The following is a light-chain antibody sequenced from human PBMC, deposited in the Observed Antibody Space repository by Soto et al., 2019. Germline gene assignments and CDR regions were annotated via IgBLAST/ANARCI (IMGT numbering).Light chain of an antibody. CDR3: QTWVTGTHI. Sequence: QLVLTQSPSASASLGASVKLTCTLSSGHSNYAIAWHQQQPEKGPRFLMKLNSDGSHSKGDGIPDRFSGSSSGAERYLTISTLQSEDEADYYCQTWVTGTHIFGGGTQLTVL. V-gene: IGLV4-69*01. CDR1: SGHSNYA. J-gene: IGLJ2*01. CDR2: LNSDGSH.